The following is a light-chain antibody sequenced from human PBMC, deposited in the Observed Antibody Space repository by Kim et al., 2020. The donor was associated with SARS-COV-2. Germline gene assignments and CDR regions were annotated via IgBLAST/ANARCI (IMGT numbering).Light chain of an antibody. Sequence: SPGQTASITCSGDKLGDKYACWYQQKPGQSPVLVIYQDSKRPSGIPERFSGSNSGNTATLTISGTQAMDEADYYCQAWDSNTAWVFGGGTQLTVL. CDR3: QAWDSNTAWV. V-gene: IGLV3-1*01. CDR1: KLGDKY. J-gene: IGLJ3*02. CDR2: QDS.